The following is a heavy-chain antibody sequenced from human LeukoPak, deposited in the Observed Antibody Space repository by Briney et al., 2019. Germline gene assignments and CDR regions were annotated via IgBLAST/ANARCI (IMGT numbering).Heavy chain of an antibody. D-gene: IGHD3-10*01. Sequence: PSETLSLTCTVSGGSISSSSYYWGWIRQPPGKGLEWIGSIYYSGSTYYNPSLESRVTISVDTSKNQFSLKLSSVTAADTAVYYCASWPTFTMVRGVMRRFDYWGQGTLDTVSS. CDR2: IYYSGST. J-gene: IGHJ4*02. CDR3: ASWPTFTMVRGVMRRFDY. CDR1: GGSISSSSYY. V-gene: IGHV4-39*07.